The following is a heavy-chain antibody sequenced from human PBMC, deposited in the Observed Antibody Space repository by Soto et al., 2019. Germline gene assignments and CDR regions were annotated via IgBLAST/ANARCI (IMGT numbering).Heavy chain of an antibody. D-gene: IGHD6-6*01. J-gene: IGHJ3*01. Sequence: SETLSLTCAVSGYSFSNSYYWGWIRQPPGEGLEWIGNIYHSGRTYCNPSLKSRVTISLDTSKNQFSLRLRSVTAADTGVYYCARGENGQLANWGQGTMVTVSS. CDR1: GYSFSNSYY. CDR3: ARGENGQLAN. CDR2: IYHSGRT. V-gene: IGHV4-38-2*01.